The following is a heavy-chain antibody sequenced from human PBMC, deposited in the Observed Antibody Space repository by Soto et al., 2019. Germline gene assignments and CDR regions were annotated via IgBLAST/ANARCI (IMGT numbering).Heavy chain of an antibody. D-gene: IGHD2-15*01. Sequence: QLQLQESGPGLVKPSETLSLTCTVSGGSISSSSYYWGWIRQPPGKGLEWIGSIYYSGSTYYNPSLKSRVTISVDTSKNQFSLKLSSVTAADTAVYYCARHSGEVVVVAEVQCGFDYWGQGTLVTVSS. CDR1: GGSISSSSYY. J-gene: IGHJ4*02. CDR2: IYYSGST. CDR3: ARHSGEVVVVAEVQCGFDY. V-gene: IGHV4-39*01.